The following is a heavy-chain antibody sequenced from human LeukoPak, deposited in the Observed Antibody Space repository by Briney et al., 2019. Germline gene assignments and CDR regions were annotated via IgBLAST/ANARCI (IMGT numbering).Heavy chain of an antibody. V-gene: IGHV3-23*01. J-gene: IGHJ4*02. D-gene: IGHD4-23*01. CDR2: ISGSGGST. CDR3: AKTTTVVTPFDRSDY. CDR1: GFTFSSYA. Sequence: GGSLRLSCAASGFTFSSYAMSWVRQAPGKGLEWVSAISGSGGSTYYADSVKGRFTISRDNSENTLYLQMNSLRAEDTAVYYCAKTTTVVTPFDRSDYWGQGTLVTVSS.